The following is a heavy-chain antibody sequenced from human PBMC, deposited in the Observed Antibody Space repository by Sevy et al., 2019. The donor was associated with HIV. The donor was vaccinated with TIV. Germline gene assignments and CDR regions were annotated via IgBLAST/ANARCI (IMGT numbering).Heavy chain of an antibody. D-gene: IGHD4-4*01. J-gene: IGHJ4*02. CDR2: IIPIFGTT. CDR1: GGTFSNYA. CDR3: ARTPLLSIPGTTDVYFDI. Sequence: ASVKVSCKASGGTFSNYALSWVRQAPGQGLEWMGGIIPIFGTTNFAQTFQGRVTITADESRSTAYMELSSLKPADTAVYYCARTPLLSIPGTTDVYFDIWGQGTLVTVS. V-gene: IGHV1-69*13.